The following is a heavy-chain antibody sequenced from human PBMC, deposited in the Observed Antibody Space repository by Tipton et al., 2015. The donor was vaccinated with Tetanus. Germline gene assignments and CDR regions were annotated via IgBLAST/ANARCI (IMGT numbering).Heavy chain of an antibody. CDR3: ARHSYYYDSSGVLDLAFDI. CDR2: IYYSGST. J-gene: IGHJ3*02. D-gene: IGHD3-22*01. Sequence: TLSLTCTVSGGSISSSSYYWGWIRQPPGKGLEWIGSIYYSGSTYYNPSLKSRVTISVDTSKNQFSLKLSSVTAADTAVYYCARHSYYYDSSGVLDLAFDIWGQGTMVTVSS. V-gene: IGHV4-39*01. CDR1: GGSISSSSYY.